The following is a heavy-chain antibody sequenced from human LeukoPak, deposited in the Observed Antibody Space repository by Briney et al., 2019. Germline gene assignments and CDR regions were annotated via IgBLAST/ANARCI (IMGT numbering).Heavy chain of an antibody. V-gene: IGHV1-8*03. CDR2: MNPNSGNT. D-gene: IGHD6-13*01. CDR1: GYTSTSYD. CDR3: ARTIAAARRAFDI. J-gene: IGHJ3*02. Sequence: ASVKVSCKASGYTSTSYDINWVRQATGQGLEWMGWMNPNSGNTGYAQKFQGRVTITRNTSISTAYMELSSLRSEDTAVYYCARTIAAARRAFDIWGQGTMVTVSS.